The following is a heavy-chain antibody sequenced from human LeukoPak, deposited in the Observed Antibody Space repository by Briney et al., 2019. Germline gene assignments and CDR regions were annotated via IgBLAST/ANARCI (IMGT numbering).Heavy chain of an antibody. CDR2: INAGNCNT. CDR1: GYTFTSYA. CDR3: ARLPAGYCSSTSCYAFDY. J-gene: IGHJ4*02. D-gene: IGHD2-2*01. Sequence: GASVKVSRKASGYTFTSYAMHWVRQAPGQRLEWMGWINAGNCNTKYSQKFQGRVTITRDTSASTAYMELSSLRSEDTAVYYCARLPAGYCSSTSCYAFDYWGQGTLVTVSS. V-gene: IGHV1-3*01.